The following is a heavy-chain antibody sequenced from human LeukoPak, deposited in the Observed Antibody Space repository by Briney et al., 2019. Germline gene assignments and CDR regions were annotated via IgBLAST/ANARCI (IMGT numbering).Heavy chain of an antibody. V-gene: IGHV4-34*01. CDR2: INHSGST. CDR1: GGSFSGYY. D-gene: IGHD3-10*01. CDR3: ARGLVALGESDMDV. Sequence: SETLSLTCAVYGGSFSGYYWSWIRQPPGKGLEWIGEINHSGSTNYNPSLKSRVTISVDTSKNQFSLKLSSVTAADTAVYYCARGLVALGESDMDVWGKGTTVTVSS. J-gene: IGHJ6*03.